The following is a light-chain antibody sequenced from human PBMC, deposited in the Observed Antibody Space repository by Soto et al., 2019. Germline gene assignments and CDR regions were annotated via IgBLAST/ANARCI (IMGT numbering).Light chain of an antibody. Sequence: EIVLTQSPGTLSLSPGERATLSCRASQSVSSSYLAWYQQKPGQAPRLLIYGASSRATGIPDRFSGSGSGTDITLTIGRLEPEDFAVYFCQQYGSSLFTFGPGTKVDIK. V-gene: IGKV3-20*01. CDR1: QSVSSSY. CDR2: GAS. CDR3: QQYGSSLFT. J-gene: IGKJ3*01.